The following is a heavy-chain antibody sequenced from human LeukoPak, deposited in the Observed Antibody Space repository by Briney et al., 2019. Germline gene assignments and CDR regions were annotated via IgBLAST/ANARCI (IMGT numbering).Heavy chain of an antibody. CDR3: ARDPLVKWFGEPTIDY. D-gene: IGHD3-10*01. CDR2: INPNSGGT. V-gene: IGHV1-2*02. Sequence: ASVKVSRKASGYTFTGYYMHWVRQAPGQGLEWMGWINPNSGGTNYAQKFQGRVTMTRDTSISTAYMELSRLRSDDTAVYYCARDPLVKWFGEPTIDYWGQGTLVTVSS. J-gene: IGHJ4*02. CDR1: GYTFTGYY.